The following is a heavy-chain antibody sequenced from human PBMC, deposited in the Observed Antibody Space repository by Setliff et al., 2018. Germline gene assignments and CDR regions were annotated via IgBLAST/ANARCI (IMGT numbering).Heavy chain of an antibody. D-gene: IGHD2-15*01. Sequence: SVKVSCKASGDSFNNYAISWVRQAPGQGLEWMGGTIPMFGTTSYARQFRGRVTITADESTTTAYLELSSLRSEDTAVYYCARVRDCSGGICHRGFHHYMDVWGKGTTVTVSS. J-gene: IGHJ6*03. CDR3: ARVRDCSGGICHRGFHHYMDV. V-gene: IGHV1-69*13. CDR2: TIPMFGTT. CDR1: GDSFNNYA.